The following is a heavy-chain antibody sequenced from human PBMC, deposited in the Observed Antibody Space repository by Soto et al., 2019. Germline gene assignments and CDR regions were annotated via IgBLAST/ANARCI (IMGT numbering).Heavy chain of an antibody. V-gene: IGHV1-3*01. J-gene: IGHJ6*02. CDR3: ARNPGYSYGSGSYGMDS. CDR2: INAGNGST. D-gene: IGHD3-10*01. CDR1: GYTFTSYA. Sequence: ASVKVSCKASGYTFTSYAMHWVRQAPGQRLEWMGWINAGNGSTSYAQKFQGRVTMTRDTSTSTVYMELSSLRSEDTAVYYCARNPGYSYGSGSYGMDSWAQGTTFTVSS.